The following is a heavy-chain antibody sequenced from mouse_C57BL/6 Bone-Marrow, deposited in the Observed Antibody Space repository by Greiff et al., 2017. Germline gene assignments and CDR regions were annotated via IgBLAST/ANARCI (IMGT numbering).Heavy chain of an antibody. CDR1: GYAFSSYW. V-gene: IGHV1-80*01. CDR3: ARYGGTPYYYAMDY. D-gene: IGHD1-1*02. Sequence: VKLVESGAELVKPGASVKISCKASGYAFSSYWMNWVKQRPGKGLEWIGQIYPGDGDTNYNGKFKGKATLTADKSSSTAYMQLSSLTSEDSAVYFCARYGGTPYYYAMDYWGQGTSVTVSS. J-gene: IGHJ4*01. CDR2: IYPGDGDT.